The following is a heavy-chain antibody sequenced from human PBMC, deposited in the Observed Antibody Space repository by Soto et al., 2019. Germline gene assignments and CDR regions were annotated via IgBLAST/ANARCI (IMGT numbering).Heavy chain of an antibody. Sequence: QVQLVQSGAEVKEPGASVKVPCKASGYTFTSYDNNWVRQAIGHGPEWMGWMNPNSGNTGYAQNFQGRVTMTRDTSIATAYLYLSSLRSEDTAVYYCARKIPDTGGFDYWGQGVLVTVSS. V-gene: IGHV1-8*01. CDR3: ARKIPDTGGFDY. CDR2: MNPNSGNT. J-gene: IGHJ4*02. D-gene: IGHD2-8*02. CDR1: GYTFTSYD.